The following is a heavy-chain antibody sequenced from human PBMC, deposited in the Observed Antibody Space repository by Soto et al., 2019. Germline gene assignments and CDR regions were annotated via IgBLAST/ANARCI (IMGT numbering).Heavy chain of an antibody. CDR2: IYHSGNT. CDR1: GGSIRNVY. V-gene: IGHV4-59*12. J-gene: IGHJ5*02. CDR3: VASLAASGLNWLDP. D-gene: IGHD6-13*01. Sequence: SETLSLTCTVSGGSIRNVYWSWIRQPPGKGLEWIGFIYHSGNTKYNPSLKSRVTMSVDASKNQFSLRLTSMTAADTAVYYCVASLAASGLNWLDPWGRGTLVTVSS.